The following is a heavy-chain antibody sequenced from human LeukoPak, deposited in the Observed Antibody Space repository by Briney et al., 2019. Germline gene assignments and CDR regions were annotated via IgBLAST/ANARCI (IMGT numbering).Heavy chain of an antibody. V-gene: IGHV4-34*01. J-gene: IGHJ4*02. Sequence: SETLSLTCAVYGGSFSGYYWSRIRQPPGKGLEWIGEINHSGSTNYNPSLKSRVTISVDTSKNQFSLKLSSVTAADTAVYYCARLGPYDILTGYPTWSYFDYWGQGTLVTVSS. D-gene: IGHD3-9*01. CDR2: INHSGST. CDR1: GGSFSGYY. CDR3: ARLGPYDILTGYPTWSYFDY.